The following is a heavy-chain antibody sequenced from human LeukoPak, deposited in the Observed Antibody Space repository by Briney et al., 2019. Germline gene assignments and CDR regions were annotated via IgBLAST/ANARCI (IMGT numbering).Heavy chain of an antibody. Sequence: GGSLRLSCAASGFIFSSYSMNWVRQALGKGLEWVGRIRSKANSYATAYAASVKGRFTISRDDSKNTAYLQMNSLKTEDTAVYYCTRRYCSGGSCLYYFDYWGQGTLVTVSS. CDR2: IRSKANSYAT. D-gene: IGHD2-15*01. CDR3: TRRYCSGGSCLYYFDY. CDR1: GFIFSSYS. J-gene: IGHJ4*02. V-gene: IGHV3-73*01.